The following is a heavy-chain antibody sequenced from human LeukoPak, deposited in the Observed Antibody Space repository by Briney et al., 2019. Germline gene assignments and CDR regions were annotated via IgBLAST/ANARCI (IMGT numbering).Heavy chain of an antibody. D-gene: IGHD3-10*01. J-gene: IGHJ3*02. V-gene: IGHV3-23*01. CDR3: ARDLVVRGVLMGDVFDI. Sequence: QPGGSLRLSCAASGFTFSSYAMSWVRQAPGKGLEWVSAISGSGGSTYYADSVKARFTISRDNSKNTVYLQMNSLRAEDTAIYYCARDLVVRGVLMGDVFDIWGQGTMVTVSS. CDR2: ISGSGGST. CDR1: GFTFSSYA.